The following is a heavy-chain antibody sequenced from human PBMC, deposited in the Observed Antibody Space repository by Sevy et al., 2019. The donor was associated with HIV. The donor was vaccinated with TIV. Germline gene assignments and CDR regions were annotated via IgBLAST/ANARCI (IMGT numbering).Heavy chain of an antibody. CDR3: ARDLPSAVTNPFYYYGMDV. V-gene: IGHV3-30*04. CDR1: GFTFSIYA. J-gene: IGHJ6*02. CDR2: ISYDGSKE. Sequence: GGSLRLSCAASGFTFSIYAIHWVRQAPGKGLEWVAVISYDGSKEYYVDSVKGRFTISRDNSKNTLYLQMNSLRPEDTAVYYCARDLPSAVTNPFYYYGMDVWGQGTTVTVSS. D-gene: IGHD4-17*01.